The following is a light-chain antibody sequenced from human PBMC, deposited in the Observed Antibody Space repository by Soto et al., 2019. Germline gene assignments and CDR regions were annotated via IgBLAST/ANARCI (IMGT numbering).Light chain of an antibody. Sequence: SYELTQPPSVSVSPGQTARITCSGDALPKQYAYWYQQKPGQAPVLVIYKDSERPSGIPERFSGSSSGTTVTLTISGVQAEDEADYYCQSADSSVCVFGTGTKLTVL. CDR1: ALPKQY. CDR3: QSADSSVCV. CDR2: KDS. J-gene: IGLJ1*01. V-gene: IGLV3-25*03.